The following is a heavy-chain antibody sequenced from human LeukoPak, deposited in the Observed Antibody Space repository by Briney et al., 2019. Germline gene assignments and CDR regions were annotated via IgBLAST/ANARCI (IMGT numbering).Heavy chain of an antibody. D-gene: IGHD1-26*01. CDR2: IYSSGST. Sequence: KPSETLSLTCTVSGASVSGSPYYWGWIRQPPGKGLEWIGSIYSSGSTYYNASLQSRVTISIETSKNQISLRLNSVTASDTAIYYCAKSGGYGLITYWGQGTLVTVSS. V-gene: IGHV4-39*01. CDR3: AKSGGYGLITY. CDR1: GASVSGSPYY. J-gene: IGHJ4*02.